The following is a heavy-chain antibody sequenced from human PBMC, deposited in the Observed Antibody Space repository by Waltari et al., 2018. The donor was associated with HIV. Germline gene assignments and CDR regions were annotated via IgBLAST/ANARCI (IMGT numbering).Heavy chain of an antibody. D-gene: IGHD3-10*01. CDR1: GFTLRSSW. Sequence: EVQLVECGGGLVQPGGSLSLSCAASGFTLRSSWMSWVRQAPGKGLEWVANIKQDGSEKYYVDSVNGRFTISRDNAENSLYLQMNSLRAEDTAVYYCARGGFYGSGSKVNWGQGTLVTVSS. J-gene: IGHJ4*02. CDR3: ARGGFYGSGSKVN. CDR2: IKQDGSEK. V-gene: IGHV3-7*04.